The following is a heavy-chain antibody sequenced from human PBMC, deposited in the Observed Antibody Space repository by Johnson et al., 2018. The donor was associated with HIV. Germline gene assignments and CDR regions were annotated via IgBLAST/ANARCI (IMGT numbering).Heavy chain of an antibody. CDR1: GFTFSSYD. CDR2: IGTAGDT. J-gene: IGHJ3*01. D-gene: IGHD1-26*01. CDR3: ARERIVGWEPYDAFDV. Sequence: EVQLVESGGGLVQPGGSLRLSCAASGFTFSSYDMHWVRQATGKGLEWVSAIGTAGDTYYPGSVKGRFTISRDKAKNFLYLQMNSLRAEDTALYYCARERIVGWEPYDAFDVWGQGTMVTVSS. V-gene: IGHV3-13*01.